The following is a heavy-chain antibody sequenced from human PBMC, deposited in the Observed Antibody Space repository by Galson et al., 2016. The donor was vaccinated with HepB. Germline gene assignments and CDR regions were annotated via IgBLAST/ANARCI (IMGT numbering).Heavy chain of an antibody. Sequence: SLRLSCAESGFTFNSRGMHWVRQAPGKGLEWLAVISYDGKNKYYADSVKGRFTISRDNSRNTLYLQMNSLRVEDTAVYYCARGRWFGELFSAQFEFWGQGTLVTVSS. CDR1: GFTFNSRG. V-gene: IGHV3-30*19. J-gene: IGHJ4*02. CDR2: ISYDGKNK. D-gene: IGHD3-10*01. CDR3: ARGRWFGELFSAQFEF.